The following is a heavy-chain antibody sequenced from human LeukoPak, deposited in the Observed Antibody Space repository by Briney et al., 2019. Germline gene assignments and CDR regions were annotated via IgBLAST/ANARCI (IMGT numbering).Heavy chain of an antibody. CDR3: AKNIWGYSYGPLFDY. V-gene: IGHV3-9*01. J-gene: IGHJ4*02. CDR1: GFTFDDYA. Sequence: GGSLRLSCAASGFTFDDYAMHWVRQAPGKGLEWVSGISWNSGSIGYADSVKGRFTISRDNAKNSLYLQMNSLRAEDTALYYCAKNIWGYSYGPLFDYWGQGTLVTVSS. D-gene: IGHD5-18*01. CDR2: ISWNSGSI.